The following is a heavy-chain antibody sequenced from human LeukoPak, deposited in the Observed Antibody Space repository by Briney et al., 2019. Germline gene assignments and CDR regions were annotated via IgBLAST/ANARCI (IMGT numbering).Heavy chain of an antibody. CDR3: ALKKGGLGSYYSY. CDR1: GYSISSGYY. J-gene: IGHJ4*02. CDR2: IYHSGST. D-gene: IGHD3-10*01. V-gene: IGHV4-38-2*02. Sequence: PSETLSLTCTVSGYSISSGYYWGWIRQPPGKGLEWIGSIYHSGSTYYNPSLKSRVTISVDTSKNQFSLKLSSVTAADTAVYYCALKKGGLGSYYSYWGQGTLVTVSS.